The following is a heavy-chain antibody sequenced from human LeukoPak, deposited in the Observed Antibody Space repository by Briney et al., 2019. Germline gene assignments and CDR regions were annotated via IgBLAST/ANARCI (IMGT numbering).Heavy chain of an antibody. Sequence: GGSLRLSCAASGFTFSTHAMHWVRQAPGKGLEWVAVISYDGSNKSYADSVKGRFTISRDNSKNTLYLQMNSLRAEDTAVYYCTRVLWGGIDYWGQGALVTVSS. V-gene: IGHV3-30*04. CDR1: GFTFSTHA. D-gene: IGHD3-16*01. J-gene: IGHJ4*02. CDR2: ISYDGSNK. CDR3: TRVLWGGIDY.